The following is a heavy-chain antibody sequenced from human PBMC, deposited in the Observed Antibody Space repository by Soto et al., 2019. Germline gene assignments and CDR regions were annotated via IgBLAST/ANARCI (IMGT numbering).Heavy chain of an antibody. J-gene: IGHJ4*01. CDR1: GYSFTDYK. CDR3: ATWVDYGDFEGFDF. Sequence: GPVKVSCKTSGYSFTDYKLHWVRQAPGQGLEWMGWVDPNGGGSNSAQKFQGSVTMTWDTSITTAYLDLTRLTTNDTATYFCATWVDYGDFEGFDFWG. V-gene: IGHV1-2*04. D-gene: IGHD4-17*01. CDR2: VDPNGGGS.